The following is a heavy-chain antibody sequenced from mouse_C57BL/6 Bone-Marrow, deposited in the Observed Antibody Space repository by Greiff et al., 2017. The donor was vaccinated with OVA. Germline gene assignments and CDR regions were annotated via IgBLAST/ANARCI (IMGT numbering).Heavy chain of an antibody. D-gene: IGHD2-3*01. CDR3: ARGDGYFWYFDV. CDR1: GYSFTGYY. J-gene: IGHJ1*03. CDR2: INPSTGGT. V-gene: IGHV1-42*01. Sequence: SGPELVKPGASVKISCKASGYSFTGYYMNWVKQSPEKSLEWIGEINPSTGGTTYNQKFKAKATLTVDKSSSTAYMQLKSLTSEDSAVYYCARGDGYFWYFDVWGTGTTVTVSS.